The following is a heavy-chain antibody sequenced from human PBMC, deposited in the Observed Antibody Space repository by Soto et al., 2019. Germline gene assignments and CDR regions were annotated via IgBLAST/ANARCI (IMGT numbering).Heavy chain of an antibody. CDR1: GRSISSSSYY. CDR3: ARHVGFYYFDY. V-gene: IGHV4-39*01. Sequence: SETLSLTCTVSGRSISSSSYYWGWIRQPPGKGLERIGSIYYSGSTYYNPSLKSRVTISVDTSKNQFSLKLSSVTAADTAVYYCARHVGFYYFDYWGQGTQVTVSS. D-gene: IGHD1-26*01. CDR2: IYYSGST. J-gene: IGHJ4*02.